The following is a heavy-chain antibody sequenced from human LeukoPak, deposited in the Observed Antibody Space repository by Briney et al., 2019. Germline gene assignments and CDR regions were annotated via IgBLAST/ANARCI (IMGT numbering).Heavy chain of an antibody. CDR3: ARQGQKAAAHRDY. CDR2: IYYSGST. CDR1: GGSISSYY. Sequence: SETLSLTCTVSGGSISSYYWSWIRQPAGKGLEWIGSIYYSGSTYYNPSLKSRVTISVDTSKNQFSLKLSSVTAADTAVYYCARQGQKAAAHRDYWGQGTLVTVSS. V-gene: IGHV4-59*05. J-gene: IGHJ4*02.